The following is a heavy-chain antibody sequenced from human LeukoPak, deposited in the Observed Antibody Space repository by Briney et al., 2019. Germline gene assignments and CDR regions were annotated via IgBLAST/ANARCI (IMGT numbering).Heavy chain of an antibody. CDR1: EFSVGSNY. J-gene: IGHJ6*03. CDR2: IYSGGST. V-gene: IGHV3-66*01. CDR3: ARVYYYYYMDV. Sequence: PGGSLRLSCAASEFSVGSNYMTWVRHAPGKGLEWVSLIYSGGSTYYADSVKGRFTISRDNANNSLYLQMNSLRAEDTAVYYCARVYYYYYMDVWGKGTTVTVSS.